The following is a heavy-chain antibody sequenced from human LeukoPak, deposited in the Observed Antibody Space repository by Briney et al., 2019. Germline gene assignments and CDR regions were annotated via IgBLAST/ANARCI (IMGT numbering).Heavy chain of an antibody. CDR3: ARSDQLRWFGEARRPYYYGMDV. CDR1: GYIFTDYW. V-gene: IGHV5-51*01. Sequence: GEAPMTSSQAAGYIFTDYWIGWGRQPPAAGQELRGIIYHGDSDTRYNQSFQRKGTISADKSIRTDYLQWGSLRASDTAMYYCARSDQLRWFGEARRPYYYGMDVWGQGTAVTVSS. D-gene: IGHD3-10*01. CDR2: IYHGDSDT. J-gene: IGHJ6*02.